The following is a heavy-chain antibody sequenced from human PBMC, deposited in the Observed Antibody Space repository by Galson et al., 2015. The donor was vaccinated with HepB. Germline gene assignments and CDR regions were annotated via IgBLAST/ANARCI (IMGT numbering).Heavy chain of an antibody. CDR1: GGTFSSYT. CDR3: ARGTVAGPFGWVY. D-gene: IGHD6-19*01. J-gene: IGHJ4*02. V-gene: IGHV1-69*02. Sequence: SVKVSCKASGGTFSSYTISWVRQAPGQGLEWMGRIIPILGIANYAQKFQGRVTITADKSTSTAYMELSSLRSEDTAVYYCARGTVAGPFGWVYWGQGTLVTVSS. CDR2: IIPILGIA.